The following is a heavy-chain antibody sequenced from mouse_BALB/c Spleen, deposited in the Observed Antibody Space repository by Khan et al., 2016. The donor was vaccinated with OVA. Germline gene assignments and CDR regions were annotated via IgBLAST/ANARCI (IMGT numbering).Heavy chain of an antibody. J-gene: IGHJ1*01. CDR1: GYSITSGYS. V-gene: IGHV3-1*02. D-gene: IGHD1-1*01. CDR2: IHYSGTT. Sequence: EVQLQESGPDLVKPSQSLSLTCTVTGYSITSGYSWHWIRQFPGNKLEWMGYIHYSGTTNYNPSLKSLISITRDTSKNQFFLQLNSVTTEDTATYYCARSGTTVVPYWYFDVWGAGTTVTVSS. CDR3: ARSGTTVVPYWYFDV.